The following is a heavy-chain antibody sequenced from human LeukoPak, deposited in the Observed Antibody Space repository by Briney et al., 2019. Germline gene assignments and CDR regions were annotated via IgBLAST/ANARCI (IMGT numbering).Heavy chain of an antibody. V-gene: IGHV1-18*01. CDR3: ARGPTPLYDFWSGHPTDY. D-gene: IGHD3-3*01. Sequence: GASVKVSCKASGYTFTSYGISWVRQAPGQGLEWMGWISAYNGNTNYAQKLQGRVTMTTDTSTSTAYMELRSLRSDDTAVYYCARGPTPLYDFWSGHPTDYWGQGTLVTVSS. J-gene: IGHJ4*02. CDR1: GYTFTSYG. CDR2: ISAYNGNT.